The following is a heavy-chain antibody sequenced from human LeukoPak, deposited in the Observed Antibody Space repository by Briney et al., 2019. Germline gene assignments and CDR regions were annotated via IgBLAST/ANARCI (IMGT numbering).Heavy chain of an antibody. CDR2: ISAYNGNT. Sequence: ASVTVSCKASGYTFTSYGISWVRQAPGQGLEWMGWISAYNGNTNYAQKLQGRVTMTTDTSTSTAYMELRSLRSDDTAVYYCARGGSITIFGVVPNFYFDYWGQGTLVTVSS. CDR1: GYTFTSYG. CDR3: ARGGSITIFGVVPNFYFDY. V-gene: IGHV1-18*01. J-gene: IGHJ4*02. D-gene: IGHD3-3*01.